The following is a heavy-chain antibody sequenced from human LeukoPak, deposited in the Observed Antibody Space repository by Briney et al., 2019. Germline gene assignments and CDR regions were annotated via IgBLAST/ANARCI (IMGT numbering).Heavy chain of an antibody. D-gene: IGHD3-9*01. J-gene: IGHJ3*02. CDR1: GDSISTKNW. V-gene: IGHV4-4*02. CDR3: ARDSGLLTGHYNDAFDI. CDR2: IYHTGST. Sequence: SKTPSLTCAVSGDSISTKNWWSWVRQPPGKGLEWIGEIYHTGSTNYTPSLKSRVTISLDKSKNQFSLKLSSVTAADTAVYYCARDSGLLTGHYNDAFDIWGQGTMVTVSS.